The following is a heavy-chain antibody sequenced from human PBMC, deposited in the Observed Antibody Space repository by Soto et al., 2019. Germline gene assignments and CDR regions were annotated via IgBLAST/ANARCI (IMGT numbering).Heavy chain of an antibody. Sequence: GGSLSLSCAASGFTFSSYAMSWVRQAPGKGLEWVSAISGSGGSTYYADSVKGRFTISRDNSKNTLYLQMNSLRAEDTAVYYCAKGRLLWFGESPDAFDIWGQGTMVTVS. V-gene: IGHV3-23*01. CDR1: GFTFSSYA. CDR2: ISGSGGST. J-gene: IGHJ3*02. CDR3: AKGRLLWFGESPDAFDI. D-gene: IGHD3-10*01.